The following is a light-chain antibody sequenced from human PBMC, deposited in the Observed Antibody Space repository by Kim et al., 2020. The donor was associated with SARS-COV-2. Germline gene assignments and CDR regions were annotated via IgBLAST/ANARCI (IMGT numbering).Light chain of an antibody. V-gene: IGLV2-18*02. CDR3: SSYTSSSTYV. CDR2: EVS. CDR1: SGDVGSYNR. Sequence: GQSVAISSTGTSGDVGSYNRVSWYQQPPGTAPKFMIYEVSNRPSGVPDRFSGSKSGNTASLTISGLQAEDEADYYCSSYTSSSTYVFGTGTKVTVL. J-gene: IGLJ1*01.